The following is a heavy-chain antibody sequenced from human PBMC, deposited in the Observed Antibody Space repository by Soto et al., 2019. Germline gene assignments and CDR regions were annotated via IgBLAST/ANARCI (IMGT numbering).Heavy chain of an antibody. D-gene: IGHD3-10*01. J-gene: IGHJ4*02. CDR2: ISGSGGST. CDR3: AKASGWFGEFDY. Sequence: EVQLLESGGGWFQPGGSRRPPGAPFGFTLSTFAMGWVRQAQGRGLEWVSAISGSGGSTYYADSVKGGFTISRDNSKNTLYLQMNSLRAEDTAVYYCAKASGWFGEFDYWGQGTLVTVSS. CDR1: GFTLSTFA. V-gene: IGHV3-23*01.